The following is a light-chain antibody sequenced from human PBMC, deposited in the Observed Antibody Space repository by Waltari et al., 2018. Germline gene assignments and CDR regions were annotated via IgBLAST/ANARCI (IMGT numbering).Light chain of an antibody. Sequence: EIVLTQSPATLSLAPGEGTTLSCRASQSVSNYLAWYQQKPGQAPRLLIYETSNRATGIPARFSGSGSGTDFTLTISSLEPEDFAVYYCHQYSNSRPYTFGQGTKLEI. CDR2: ETS. CDR1: QSVSNY. J-gene: IGKJ2*01. CDR3: HQYSNSRPYT. V-gene: IGKV3-11*01.